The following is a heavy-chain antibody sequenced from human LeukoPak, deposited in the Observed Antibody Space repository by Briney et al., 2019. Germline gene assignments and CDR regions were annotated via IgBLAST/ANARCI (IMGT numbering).Heavy chain of an antibody. Sequence: SETLSLTCTVSGGSISSSSYYWGWIRQPPGKGLEWIGSIYYSGSTYYNPSLKSRVTISVDTSKNQFSLKLSSVTAADTAVYYCARLIAARYFFDPWGQGTLVTVSS. CDR1: GGSISSSSYY. V-gene: IGHV4-39*07. D-gene: IGHD3-9*01. J-gene: IGHJ5*02. CDR3: ARLIAARYFFDP. CDR2: IYYSGST.